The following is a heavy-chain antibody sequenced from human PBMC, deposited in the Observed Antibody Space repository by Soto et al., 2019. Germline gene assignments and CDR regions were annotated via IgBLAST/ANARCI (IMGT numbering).Heavy chain of an antibody. CDR3: ARQVVVTAFDY. V-gene: IGHV3-9*01. CDR1: GFTFDDYA. Sequence: EVQLVESGGGLVQPGRSLRLSCAASGFTFDDYAMHWVRQAPGKGLEWVSGISWNSGSIGYADSVKGRFTISRDNAKNSLYLQMNSLRAEDTALYYCARQVVVTAFDYWGQGTLVTVSS. D-gene: IGHD2-21*02. J-gene: IGHJ4*02. CDR2: ISWNSGSI.